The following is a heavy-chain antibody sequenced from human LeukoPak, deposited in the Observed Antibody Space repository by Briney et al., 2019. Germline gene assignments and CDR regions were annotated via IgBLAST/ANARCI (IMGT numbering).Heavy chain of an antibody. D-gene: IGHD2-15*01. Sequence: PGGSLRLSCAASGITFSFYAMSWVRQAPGKGLEWVSAISGSGGSTYYADSVKGRFTISRDNAKNSLYLQMNSLRAEDTAVYYCTRHPAEGDYWGQGTLVTVSS. J-gene: IGHJ4*02. CDR2: ISGSGGST. CDR3: TRHPAEGDY. CDR1: GITFSFYA. V-gene: IGHV3-23*01.